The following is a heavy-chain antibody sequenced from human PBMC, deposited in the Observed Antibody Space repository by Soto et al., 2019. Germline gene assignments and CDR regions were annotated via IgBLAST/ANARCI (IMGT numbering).Heavy chain of an antibody. CDR2: INPKSGGT. Sequence: ASVKVSCKASGYSFTDYHIHWVRQAPGQGLEWLGRINPKSGGTSTAQKFQGWVTMTTDTSISTASMELTRLKSDDTAIYYCARGDSTDCSNGVCSFFYPHAMDVRGQAITLTVSS. CDR3: ARGDSTDCSNGVCSFFYPHAMDV. J-gene: IGHJ6*02. V-gene: IGHV1-2*04. D-gene: IGHD2-8*01. CDR1: GYSFTDYH.